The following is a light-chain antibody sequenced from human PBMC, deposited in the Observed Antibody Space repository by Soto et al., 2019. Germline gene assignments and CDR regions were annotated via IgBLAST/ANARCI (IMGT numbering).Light chain of an antibody. CDR3: SSYAGSNNLV. CDR1: SSDVGGYHY. CDR2: EVT. J-gene: IGLJ2*01. Sequence: QSALTQPPSAFGSPGQSVTISCTGTSSDVGGYHYVSWYQQHPGKAPKLMIHEVTKRPSGVPDRFSGSKSGNTASLTVSGLQGEDEADYYCSSYAGSNNLVFGGGTKLTVL. V-gene: IGLV2-8*01.